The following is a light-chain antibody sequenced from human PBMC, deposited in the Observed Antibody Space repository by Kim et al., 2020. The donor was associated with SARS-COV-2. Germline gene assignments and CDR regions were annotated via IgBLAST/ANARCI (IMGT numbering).Light chain of an antibody. CDR3: QVWDSDSAI. CDR2: RDN. Sequence: VSPGQTAIITCSGDRLGDKYVCWYQQKPGQSPVVVIYRDNKRPSGTPERFSGSNSGNTATLTISGTETMDEADYYCQVWDSDSAIFGGGTKLTVL. V-gene: IGLV3-1*01. J-gene: IGLJ2*01. CDR1: RLGDKY.